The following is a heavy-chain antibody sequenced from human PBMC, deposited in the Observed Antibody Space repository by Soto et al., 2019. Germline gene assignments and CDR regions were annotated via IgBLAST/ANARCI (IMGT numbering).Heavy chain of an antibody. J-gene: IGHJ4*02. CDR1: GGSFSGYY. CDR3: ASASDHSSSWIPFDY. Sequence: QVQLQQWGAGLLKPSETLSLTCAVYGGSFSGYYWSWIRQPPGKGLEWIGEINHSGSTNYNPSLKSRVTISVDTSKNQFSLKLSSVTAADTAVYYCASASDHSSSWIPFDYWGQGTLVTVSS. CDR2: INHSGST. V-gene: IGHV4-34*01. D-gene: IGHD6-13*01.